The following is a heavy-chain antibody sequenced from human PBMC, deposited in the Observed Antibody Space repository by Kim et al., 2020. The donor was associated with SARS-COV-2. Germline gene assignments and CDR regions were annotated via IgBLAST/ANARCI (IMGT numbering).Heavy chain of an antibody. CDR3: ARGRIVVVTAVIYYYYYYGIDV. Sequence: SETLSLTCAVYGGSFSGYYWSWIRQPPGKGLEWIGEINHSGSTNYNPSLKSRVTISVYTSKNQFSLKLSSVTAADTAVYYCARGRIVVVTAVIYYYYYYGIDVWGQGTTVTVSS. J-gene: IGHJ6*02. D-gene: IGHD2-21*02. CDR2: INHSGST. V-gene: IGHV4-34*01. CDR1: GGSFSGYY.